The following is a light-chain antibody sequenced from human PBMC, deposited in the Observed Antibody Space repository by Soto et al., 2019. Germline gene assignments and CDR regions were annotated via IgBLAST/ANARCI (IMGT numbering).Light chain of an antibody. CDR1: SSDVGGYNY. Sequence: QSVLTQPASVSGSPGQSITISCTGTSSDVGGYNYVSWYQQHPGKAPKLMIYEVSNRPSGVSNRFSGSKSGNTASLTISGLQAEDEADYYCSSYTSSLWRVFGGGTKLTVL. CDR2: EVS. V-gene: IGLV2-14*01. CDR3: SSYTSSLWRV. J-gene: IGLJ2*01.